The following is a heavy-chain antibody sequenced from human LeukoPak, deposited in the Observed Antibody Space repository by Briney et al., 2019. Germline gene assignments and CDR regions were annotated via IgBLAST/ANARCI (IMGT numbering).Heavy chain of an antibody. D-gene: IGHD3-22*01. CDR3: ARENSTYYYDSSGYEFDP. Sequence: PGGSLRLSCAASGFTFSSYEMNWVRQAPGKGLEWVSYISSSGSTIYYADSVKGRFTISRDNAKNSLYLQMNSLRAEDTAVYYCARENSTYYYDSSGYEFDPWGQGTLVTVSS. CDR2: ISSSGSTI. V-gene: IGHV3-48*03. CDR1: GFTFSSYE. J-gene: IGHJ5*02.